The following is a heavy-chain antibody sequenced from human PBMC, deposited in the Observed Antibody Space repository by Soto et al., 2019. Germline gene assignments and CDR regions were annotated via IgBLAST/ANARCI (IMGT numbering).Heavy chain of an antibody. D-gene: IGHD2-21*02. CDR1: GGSVSYDY. V-gene: IGHV4-4*07. Sequence: QGPLQESGPGLVKPSETLSLTCTIFGGSVSYDYWSWVRQPAGKGLEWIGRIRPDGNNNYNTSLMCRGTMSVDTSHARFSRKLTSVTAAVWAVYSSVSAPFCGSDFHFDSLGQGALV. CDR2: IRPDGNN. J-gene: IGHJ5*01. CDR3: VSAPFCGSDFHFDS.